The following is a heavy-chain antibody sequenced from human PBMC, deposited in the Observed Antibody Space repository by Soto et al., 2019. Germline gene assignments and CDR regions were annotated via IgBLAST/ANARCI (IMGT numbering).Heavy chain of an antibody. CDR1: GGSFSNYA. V-gene: IGHV1-69*01. CDR2: ITPMFGIA. CDR3: ASDRHHSGFED. J-gene: IGHJ4*02. Sequence: QVHLVQSGAEVKKPGSSVRVSCKASGGSFSNYAVTWVRQAPGQRLEWMGGITPMFGIANYAQKFQGRVTLTADESTGTAYMELSSLRSDDTATDHCASDRHHSGFEDWGQGTLVTFSS.